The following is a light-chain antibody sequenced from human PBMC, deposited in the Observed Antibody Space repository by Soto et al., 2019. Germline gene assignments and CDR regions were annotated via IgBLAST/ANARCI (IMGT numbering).Light chain of an antibody. CDR1: SSDVGGYNY. V-gene: IGLV2-14*01. Sequence: QSALTQPASVSGSPGLSITISCTGTSSDVGGYNYVSWYQQHPGKAPKLMIYDVSNRPPGVSNRFSGSKSGNTASLTICGRLAEEEADYCCSSDAGGYTVVVFGGGTKVTVL. CDR2: DVS. CDR3: SSDAGGYTVVV. J-gene: IGLJ2*01.